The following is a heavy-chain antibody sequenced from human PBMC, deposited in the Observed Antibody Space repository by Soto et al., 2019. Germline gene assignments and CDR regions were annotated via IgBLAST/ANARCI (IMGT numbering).Heavy chain of an antibody. CDR3: ARVEGDCSSTSCYSGGWFDP. Sequence: QVQLVQSGAEVKKPGASVKVSCKASGHTFTSYDINWVRQATGQGLEWMGWMNPNSGNTGYAQKFQGRVTMTRNTSISTAYMELSSLRSEDTAVYYCARVEGDCSSTSCYSGGWFDPWGQGTLVTVSS. J-gene: IGHJ5*02. V-gene: IGHV1-8*01. CDR1: GHTFTSYD. CDR2: MNPNSGNT. D-gene: IGHD2-2*01.